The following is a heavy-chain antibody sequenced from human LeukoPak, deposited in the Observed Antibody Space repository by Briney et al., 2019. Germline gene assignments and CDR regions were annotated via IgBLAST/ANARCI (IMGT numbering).Heavy chain of an antibody. CDR3: ARDYCSSTSCWFDP. CDR2: IYTSGST. V-gene: IGHV4-4*07. CDR1: GGSISSYY. Sequence: SETLSLTCTVSGGSISSYYWSWIRQPAGKGLEWIGRIYTSGSTNYNPSLKSRVTMSVDTSKNQFSLKLSSVTDADTAVYYCARDYCSSTSCWFDPWGQGTLVTVSS. D-gene: IGHD2-2*01. J-gene: IGHJ5*02.